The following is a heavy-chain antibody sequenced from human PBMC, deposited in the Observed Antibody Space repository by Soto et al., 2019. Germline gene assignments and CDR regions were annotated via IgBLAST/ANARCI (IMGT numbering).Heavy chain of an antibody. Sequence: GGSLRLSCAASGFTFDDYAMHWVRQAPGKGLEWVSGISWNSGSIGYADSVKGRFTISRDNAKNSLYLQMNSLRAEDTALYYCAKDTSGSYAYYYYGMDVWGQGTTVTVSS. CDR3: AKDTSGSYAYYYYGMDV. D-gene: IGHD1-26*01. J-gene: IGHJ6*02. CDR2: ISWNSGSI. V-gene: IGHV3-9*01. CDR1: GFTFDDYA.